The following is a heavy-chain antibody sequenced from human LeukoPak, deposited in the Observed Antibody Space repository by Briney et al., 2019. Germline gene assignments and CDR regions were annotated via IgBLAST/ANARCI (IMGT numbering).Heavy chain of an antibody. CDR3: ARVRSHDFWSGYYTGSYYFDY. Sequence: GGSLRLSCAASRFTFSGYGMHWVRQAPGKGLEYVSAISSNGGSTYYANSEKGRFTISRDNSKNTLYLQMGSLRAEDMAVYYCARVRSHDFWSGYYTGSYYFDYWGQGTLVTVSS. CDR1: RFTFSGYG. V-gene: IGHV3-64*01. J-gene: IGHJ4*02. D-gene: IGHD3-3*01. CDR2: ISSNGGST.